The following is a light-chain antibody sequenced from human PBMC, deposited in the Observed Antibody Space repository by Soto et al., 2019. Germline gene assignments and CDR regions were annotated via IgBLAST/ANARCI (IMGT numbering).Light chain of an antibody. CDR2: AAS. V-gene: IGKV1-16*02. CDR1: QRTRNY. CDR3: QHYNSYPFT. Sequence: DIQMTQSPSSLSASVGDRVTITCRASQRTRNYLAWFQQKPGKAPKSLIYAASSLQSGGRPKFSGSGCGTEFTLPISSPQPEDFATYYCQHYNSYPFTFGPGTKVYIK. J-gene: IGKJ3*01.